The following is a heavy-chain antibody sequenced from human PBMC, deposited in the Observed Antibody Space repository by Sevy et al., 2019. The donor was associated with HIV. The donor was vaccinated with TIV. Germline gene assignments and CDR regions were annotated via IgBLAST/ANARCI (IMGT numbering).Heavy chain of an antibody. V-gene: IGHV3-30*04. CDR2: ISYDGSNK. D-gene: IGHD3-3*01. Sequence: GGSLRLSCAASGFTFSSYAMHWVRQAPGKGLEWVAVISYDGSNKYYADSVKGRFTISRDNSKNTLYLQMNSLRAEDTAVYYCARETGYYDFWSGYLSYDYYGMDVRGQGTTVTVSS. J-gene: IGHJ6*02. CDR1: GFTFSSYA. CDR3: ARETGYYDFWSGYLSYDYYGMDV.